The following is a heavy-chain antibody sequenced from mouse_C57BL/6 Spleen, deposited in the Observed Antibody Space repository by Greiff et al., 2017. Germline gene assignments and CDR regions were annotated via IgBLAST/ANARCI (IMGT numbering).Heavy chain of an antibody. J-gene: IGHJ3*01. Sequence: VKLQESGPELVKPGASVKISCKASGYSFTSYYIHWVKQRPGQGLEWIGWIYPGSGNTKYNEKFKGKATLTADTSSSTAYMQLSSLTSEDSAVYYCARPYDGYYTWFAYWGQGTLVTVSA. CDR1: GYSFTSYY. D-gene: IGHD2-3*01. CDR3: ARPYDGYYTWFAY. CDR2: IYPGSGNT. V-gene: IGHV1-66*01.